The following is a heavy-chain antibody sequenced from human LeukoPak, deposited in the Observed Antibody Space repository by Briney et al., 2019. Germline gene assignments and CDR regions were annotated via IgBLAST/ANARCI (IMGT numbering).Heavy chain of an antibody. V-gene: IGHV3-23*01. J-gene: IGHJ4*02. D-gene: IGHD3-16*02. CDR2: ISGSGGST. Sequence: PGGSLTLSCAASGFTFSSYAMSWVRQAPGKGLEWVSAISGSGGSTYYADSVKGRFTISRDNSKNTLYLQMNSLRAEDTAVYYCAKGVMITFGGVIAFDYWGQGTLVTVSS. CDR1: GFTFSSYA. CDR3: AKGVMITFGGVIAFDY.